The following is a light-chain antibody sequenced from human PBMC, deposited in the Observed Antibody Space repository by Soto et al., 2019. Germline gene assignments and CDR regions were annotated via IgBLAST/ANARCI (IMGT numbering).Light chain of an antibody. V-gene: IGLV2-8*01. CDR3: SSYVSTNSYV. J-gene: IGLJ1*01. Sequence: QSVLTQPPSASGSPGQSVTISCTGTSSDVGGYNYVSWYQHHPGKAPKLIIYEVYKRPSGVPDRFSGSKSSNTAALTVSGLQAEDEADYYCSSYVSTNSYVFGTGTKLTVL. CDR2: EVY. CDR1: SSDVGGYNY.